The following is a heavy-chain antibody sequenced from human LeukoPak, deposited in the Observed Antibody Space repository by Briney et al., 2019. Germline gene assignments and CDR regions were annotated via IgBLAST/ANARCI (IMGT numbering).Heavy chain of an antibody. V-gene: IGHV2-5*02. J-gene: IGHJ5*02. CDR2: NYWDDEK. D-gene: IGHD3-10*01. Sequence: SGPTLVHPTPALTLTCTFSGLSWSTSGVGEGWNRQPPVKALEWLALNYWDDEKRYNPSRKSRLTITKTTSKNRVLLTMTNMDPVHTATYYCAHRLFTMVRAPGNWFDPWGQGTLVTVSS. CDR1: GLSWSTSGVG. CDR3: AHRLFTMVRAPGNWFDP.